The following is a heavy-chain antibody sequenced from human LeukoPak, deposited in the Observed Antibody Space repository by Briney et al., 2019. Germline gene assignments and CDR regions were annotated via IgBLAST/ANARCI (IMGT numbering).Heavy chain of an antibody. CDR3: AKGKVPADLPRYYFDQ. Sequence: GGSLRLSCAASGFTFSSYAMSWVRLAPGKGLECVSGISGSGSSTYYADSVKGRFTISRDNSKNTLYLQMSSLRAEDTALYYCAKGKVPADLPRYYFDQWGQGTLVTVSS. CDR2: ISGSGSST. CDR1: GFTFSSYA. D-gene: IGHD2-2*01. J-gene: IGHJ4*02. V-gene: IGHV3-23*01.